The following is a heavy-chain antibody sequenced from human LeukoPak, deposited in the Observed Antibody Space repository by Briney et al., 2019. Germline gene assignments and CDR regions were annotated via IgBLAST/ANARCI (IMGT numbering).Heavy chain of an antibody. CDR1: GFTVSSNY. CDR2: IYSGGST. CDR3: AGVPAAMGYWFDP. J-gene: IGHJ5*02. D-gene: IGHD2-2*01. V-gene: IGHV3-66*02. Sequence: PGGSLRLSCEASGFTVSSNYMSWVRQAPGKGLEWVSVIYSGGSTYYADSVKGRFTISRDNSKNTLYLQMNSLRAEDTAVYYCAGVPAAMGYWFDPWGQGTLDTVSS.